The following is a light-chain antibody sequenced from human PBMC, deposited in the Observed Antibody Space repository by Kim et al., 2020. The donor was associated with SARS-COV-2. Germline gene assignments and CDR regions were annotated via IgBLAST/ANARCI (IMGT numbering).Light chain of an antibody. CDR2: LEGSGSY. V-gene: IGLV4-60*03. J-gene: IGLJ3*02. CDR1: SGHSSNI. Sequence: QPVLPPSSSSSSSLGSSVKLTCTLSSGHSSNIIAWHQQQPGKAPRYLMKLEGSGSYNKGSGIPDRFSGSSSGADRYLIISNLQSEDEADYYCETSDSKTRVFSGGTQLTVL. CDR3: ETSDSKTRV.